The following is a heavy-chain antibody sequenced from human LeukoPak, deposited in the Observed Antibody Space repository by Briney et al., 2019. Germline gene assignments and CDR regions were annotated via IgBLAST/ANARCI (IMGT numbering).Heavy chain of an antibody. D-gene: IGHD6-13*01. V-gene: IGHV3-11*06. CDR1: GFSISNNY. J-gene: IGHJ6*03. CDR2: ISSSSFKI. CDR3: VRDPSYGSSWYYYMDV. Sequence: GGSLRLSCAASGFSISNNYMSWVRQAPGKGLEWVSYISSSSFKIGYADSVKGRFTISRDNSKNSLYLQMDSLRVEDTAVYYCVRDPSYGSSWYYYMDVWGKGTTVTVSS.